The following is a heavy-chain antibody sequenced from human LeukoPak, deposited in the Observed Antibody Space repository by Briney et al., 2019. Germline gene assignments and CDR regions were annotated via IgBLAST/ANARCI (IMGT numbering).Heavy chain of an antibody. D-gene: IGHD2-15*01. CDR2: IYYSGST. V-gene: IGHV4-31*03. J-gene: IGHJ4*02. CDR1: GGSISSGGYY. CDR3: ARDLRACTADSCYLMPRDS. Sequence: SQTLSLTCTVSGGSISSGGYYWSWIRQHPGKGLEWIGYIYYSGSTYYNPSLKSRVTISVDTSKNQFSLKLGSVTAADTAVYYCARDLRACTADSCYLMPRDSWGQGTLVTVSS.